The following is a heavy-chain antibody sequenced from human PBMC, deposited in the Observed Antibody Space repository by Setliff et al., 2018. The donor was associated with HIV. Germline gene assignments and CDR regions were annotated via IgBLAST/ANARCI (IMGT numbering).Heavy chain of an antibody. V-gene: IGHV4-61*09. CDR1: GLSISSGAYY. Sequence: SETLSLTCTVAGLSISSGAYYWTWIRQHAWKGLDWLGQTYTTGSTNYNASLKSRVTMSVHTSKNQFSLSLRSVTAADTSFYYCAIPSVGVTGLYAFDIWGQGTMVTVSS. CDR3: AIPSVGVTGLYAFDI. J-gene: IGHJ3*02. CDR2: TYTTGST. D-gene: IGHD1-26*01.